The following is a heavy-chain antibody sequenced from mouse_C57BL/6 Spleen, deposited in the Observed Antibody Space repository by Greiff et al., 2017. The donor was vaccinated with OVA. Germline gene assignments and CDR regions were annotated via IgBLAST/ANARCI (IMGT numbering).Heavy chain of an antibody. V-gene: IGHV1-69*01. CDR2: IDPSDSYT. D-gene: IGHD1-1*01. CDR3: VTVVAPYWYFDV. CDR1: GYTFTSYW. J-gene: IGHJ1*03. Sequence: VKLQQPGAELVMPGASVKLSCKASGYTFTSYWMHWVKQRPGQGLEWIGEIDPSDSYTNYNQKFKGKSTLTVDKSSSTAYMQLSSLTSEDSAVYYCVTVVAPYWYFDVWGTGTTVTVSS.